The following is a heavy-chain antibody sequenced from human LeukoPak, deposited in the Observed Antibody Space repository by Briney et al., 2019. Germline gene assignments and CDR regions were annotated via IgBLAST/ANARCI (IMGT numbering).Heavy chain of an antibody. V-gene: IGHV4-59*01. CDR1: GGSISSYY. J-gene: IGHJ3*02. CDR2: IYYSGST. Sequence: SETLSLTCTASGGSISSYYWSWIRQPPGKGLEWIGYIYYSGSTNYNPSLKSRVTISVDTSKNQFSLKLSSVTAADTAVYYCARDWVYCSGGSCYSLAAFDIWGQGTMVTVSS. D-gene: IGHD2-15*01. CDR3: ARDWVYCSGGSCYSLAAFDI.